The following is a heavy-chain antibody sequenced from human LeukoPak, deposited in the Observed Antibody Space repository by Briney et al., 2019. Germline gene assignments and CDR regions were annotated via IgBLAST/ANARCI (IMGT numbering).Heavy chain of an antibody. D-gene: IGHD5-12*01. CDR2: TYYRSKWYS. CDR1: GDSVSSNNGA. V-gene: IGHV6-1*01. CDR3: ARSQGATIYGFDY. J-gene: IGHJ4*02. Sequence: SQTLSLTCAISGDSVSSNNGAWNWIRQSPSRGLELLGRTYYRSKWYSSYALSVKGRITINADTSKNQFSLQLNSVTPEGTAVYYCARSQGATIYGFDYWGQGTLVTVSS.